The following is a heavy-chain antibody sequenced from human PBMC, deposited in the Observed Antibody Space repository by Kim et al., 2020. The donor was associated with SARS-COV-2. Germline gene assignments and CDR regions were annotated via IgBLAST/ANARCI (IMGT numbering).Heavy chain of an antibody. CDR2: IDPSDSYT. J-gene: IGHJ6*02. V-gene: IGHV5-10-1*01. Sequence: GESLKISCKGSGYSFTSYWISWVRQMPGKGLEWMGRIDPSDSYTNYSPSFQGHVTISADKSISTAYLQWSSLKASDTAMYYCARLGPLYYYDSSGWDSGGMGVWGQGTTVTVSS. D-gene: IGHD3-22*01. CDR3: ARLGPLYYYDSSGWDSGGMGV. CDR1: GYSFTSYW.